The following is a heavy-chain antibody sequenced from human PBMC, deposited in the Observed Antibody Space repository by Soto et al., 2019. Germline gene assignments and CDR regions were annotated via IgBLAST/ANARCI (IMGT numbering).Heavy chain of an antibody. CDR3: TRDLKYYDFWSGYYTEDDAFDI. D-gene: IGHD3-3*01. CDR2: IRSKAYGGTT. V-gene: IGHV3-49*03. Sequence: GGSLRLSCTASGFTFGDYAMSWFRQAPGKGLEWVGFIRSKAYGGTTEYAASVKGRFTISRDDSKSIAYLQMNSLKTEDTAVYYCTRDLKYYDFWSGYYTEDDAFDIWGQGTMVTVSS. J-gene: IGHJ3*02. CDR1: GFTFGDYA.